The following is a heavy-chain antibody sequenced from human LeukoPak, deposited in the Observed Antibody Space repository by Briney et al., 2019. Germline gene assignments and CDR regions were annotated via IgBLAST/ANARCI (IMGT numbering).Heavy chain of an antibody. CDR2: IHHSGST. V-gene: IGHV4-38-2*02. CDR3: ARERRDGDSFDY. D-gene: IGHD4-17*01. CDR1: GYSISSGYY. J-gene: IGHJ4*02. Sequence: PSETLSLTCAVSGYSISSGYYWGWIRQPPGKGLEWIGSIHHSGSTYYNPSLKSRVTISVDTSKNQFSLKLSSVTAADTAVYYRARERRDGDSFDYWGQGTLVTVSS.